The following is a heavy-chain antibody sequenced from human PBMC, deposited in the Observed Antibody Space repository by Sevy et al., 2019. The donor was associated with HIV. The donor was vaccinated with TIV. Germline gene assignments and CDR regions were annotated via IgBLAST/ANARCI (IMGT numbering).Heavy chain of an antibody. J-gene: IGHJ4*02. CDR2: INPNSGGT. V-gene: IGHV1-2*06. CDR1: GYTFTGYY. D-gene: IGHD3-10*01. CDR3: ARAGSMVRGVRE. Sequence: ASVKVSCKASGYTFTGYYMHWVRQAPGQGLEWMGRINPNSGGTNYAQKFQDRVTMTRDTSISTAYMELSRLRSDDTAVYYCARAGSMVRGVREWGQGTLVTVSS.